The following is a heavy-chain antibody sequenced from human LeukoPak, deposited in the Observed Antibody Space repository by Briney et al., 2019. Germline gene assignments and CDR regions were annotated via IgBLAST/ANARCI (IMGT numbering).Heavy chain of an antibody. Sequence: ASVNVSFKSSVYTLTRYYMHWVRQAPGQGLEWMGIIYTNDGTRIYAQKFQGRVTMTRDTSTSTVYMELSSLRSDDPALYYCARDIAVTGTGYYYGMDVWAQGTTVSVSS. D-gene: IGHD6-19*01. CDR2: IYTNDGTR. CDR1: VYTLTRYY. V-gene: IGHV1-46*01. J-gene: IGHJ6*02. CDR3: ARDIAVTGTGYYYGMDV.